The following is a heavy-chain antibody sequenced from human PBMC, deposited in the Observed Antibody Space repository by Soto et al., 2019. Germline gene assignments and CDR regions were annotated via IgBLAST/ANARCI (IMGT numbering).Heavy chain of an antibody. Sequence: QVQLQQWGAGLLKPSETLSLTCAVYGGSFSGYYWSWIRQPPGKGLEWIGELNHSGSTNYNPSIKSRVTLSVDTSKNQFSLKLSSVTAADTAVYYCARGRGYYYYYYGMDGWGQVTTVTVSS. J-gene: IGHJ6*02. V-gene: IGHV4-34*01. CDR2: LNHSGST. CDR1: GGSFSGYY. CDR3: ARGRGYYYYYYGMDG. D-gene: IGHD3-10*01.